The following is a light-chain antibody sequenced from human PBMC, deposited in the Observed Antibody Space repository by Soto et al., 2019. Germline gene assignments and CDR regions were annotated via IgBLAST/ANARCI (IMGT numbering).Light chain of an antibody. J-gene: IGLJ2*01. CDR2: EVR. CDR3: SAYTSRSTLV. CDR1: SRDIGAYNL. V-gene: IGLV2-14*01. Sequence: QSALTQPASLSGSPGQSFTISCSGTSRDIGAYNLVSWYQQLPGKAPKLLIYEVRSRPSGISYRFSGSKSGTTASLTISSLLPEDEADYYCSAYTSRSTLVFGGGTKVTVL.